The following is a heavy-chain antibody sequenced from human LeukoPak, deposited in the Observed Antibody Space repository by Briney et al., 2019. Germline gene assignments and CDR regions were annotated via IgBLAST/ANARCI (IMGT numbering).Heavy chain of an antibody. CDR2: IYYSGST. V-gene: IGHV4-59*12. CDR1: GGSISSYY. D-gene: IGHD3-22*01. J-gene: IGHJ4*02. Sequence: SETLSLTCTVSGGSISSYYWSWIRQPPGKGLEWIGYIYYSGSTNYNPSLKSRVTISVDTSKNQFSLKLSSVTAADTAVYYCAGDQYYYDSSGYYAFDYWGQGTLVTVSS. CDR3: AGDQYYYDSSGYYAFDY.